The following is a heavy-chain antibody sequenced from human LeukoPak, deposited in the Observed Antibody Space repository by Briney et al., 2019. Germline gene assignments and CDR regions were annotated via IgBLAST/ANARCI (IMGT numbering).Heavy chain of an antibody. D-gene: IGHD3-22*01. CDR3: ARGYYDSSGYYY. Sequence: ASVKVSCKASGYTFTGYYIHWVRQAPGQGLEWMGWINPNSGGTNYAQKFQGRVTMTRDTSISTAYMELSRLRSDDTAVYYCARGYYDSSGYYYWGQGTLVTVSS. CDR2: INPNSGGT. CDR1: GYTFTGYY. V-gene: IGHV1-2*02. J-gene: IGHJ4*02.